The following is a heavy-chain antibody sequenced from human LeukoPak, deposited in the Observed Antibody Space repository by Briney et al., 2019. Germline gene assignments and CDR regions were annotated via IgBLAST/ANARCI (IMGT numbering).Heavy chain of an antibody. CDR3: AKDRGYSYGARLGYFDY. V-gene: IGHV3-23*01. Sequence: GGSLRLSCAASGFTFSSYGMSWVRQAPGKGLEWVSAISGSGGSTYYADSVKGRFTISRDNSKNTLYLQMNSLRAEDTAVYYCAKDRGYSYGARLGYFDYWGQGTLVTVSS. J-gene: IGHJ4*02. D-gene: IGHD5-18*01. CDR2: ISGSGGST. CDR1: GFTFSSYG.